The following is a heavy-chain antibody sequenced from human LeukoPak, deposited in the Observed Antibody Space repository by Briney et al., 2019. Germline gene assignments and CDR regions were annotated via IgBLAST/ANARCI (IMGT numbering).Heavy chain of an antibody. D-gene: IGHD2-15*01. CDR2: INPNSGGT. CDR3: ARILFPAWGSGGSKPIDY. CDR1: GYTFTGYY. J-gene: IGHJ4*02. V-gene: IGHV1-2*02. Sequence: ASVKVSCKASGYTFTGYYMHWVRQAPGQGLEWMGWINPNSGGTNYAQKFQGRVTMTRDTSISTAYMELSRLRSDDTAVYYCARILFPAWGSGGSKPIDYWGQGTLVTVSS.